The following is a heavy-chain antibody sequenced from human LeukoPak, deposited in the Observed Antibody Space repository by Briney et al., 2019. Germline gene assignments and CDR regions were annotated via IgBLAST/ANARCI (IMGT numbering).Heavy chain of an antibody. CDR3: AAGGSSSSSDEFFHH. CDR2: INPNSGGT. J-gene: IGHJ1*01. V-gene: IGHV1-2*06. CDR1: GYTFTGYY. Sequence: ASVKVSCKASGYTFTGYYMHWVRQAPGQGLEWMRRINPNSGGTNYAQKFQGRVTMSRDTSISTAYMELTRLRSDDTAVYYCAAGGSSSSSDEFFHHWGQGTLVTVSS. D-gene: IGHD6-6*01.